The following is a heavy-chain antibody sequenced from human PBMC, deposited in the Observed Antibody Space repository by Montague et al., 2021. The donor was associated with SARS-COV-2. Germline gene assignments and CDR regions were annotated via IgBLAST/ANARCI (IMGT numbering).Heavy chain of an antibody. Sequence: SLRLSCAVSGFTFTSYAMSWVRQAPGKGLEWVSGIVDSDSSTHYADSVKGRFTISRDNSKNMVYLQMNSLRAEDTAVYYCARGVITPDYWGQGTLVTVPS. CDR1: GFTFTSYA. CDR2: IVDSDSST. CDR3: ARGVITPDY. V-gene: IGHV3-23*01. J-gene: IGHJ4*02. D-gene: IGHD2-21*01.